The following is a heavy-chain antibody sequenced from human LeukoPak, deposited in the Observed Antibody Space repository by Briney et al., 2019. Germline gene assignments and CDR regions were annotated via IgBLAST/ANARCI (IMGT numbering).Heavy chain of an antibody. J-gene: IGHJ6*03. CDR3: ARGYGSGSYYRAYYYYYYMDV. CDR1: GGSFSGYY. V-gene: IGHV4-34*01. D-gene: IGHD3-10*01. CDR2: INHSGST. Sequence: SETLSLTCAVYGGSFSGYYWSWIRQPPGKGLEWIGEINHSGSTNYNPSLKSRVTISVDTSKNQFSLKLSSVTAADTAVYYCARGYGSGSYYRAYYYYYYMDVWGKGTTVTVSS.